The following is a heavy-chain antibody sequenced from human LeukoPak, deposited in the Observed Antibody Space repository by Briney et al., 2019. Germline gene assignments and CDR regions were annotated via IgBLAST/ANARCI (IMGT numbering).Heavy chain of an antibody. CDR1: GGSFSGYY. D-gene: IGHD5-12*01. Sequence: PSETLSLTRAVYGGSFSGYYWSWIRQPPGKGLEWIGEINHSGSTNYNPSLKSRVTISVDTSKNQFSLKLSSVTAADTAVYYCARFPVRGYSGYGYYYGMDVWGQGTTVTVSS. CDR2: INHSGST. V-gene: IGHV4-34*01. CDR3: ARFPVRGYSGYGYYYGMDV. J-gene: IGHJ6*02.